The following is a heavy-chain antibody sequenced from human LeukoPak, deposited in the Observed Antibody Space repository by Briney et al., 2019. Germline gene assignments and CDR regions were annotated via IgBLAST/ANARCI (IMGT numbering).Heavy chain of an antibody. D-gene: IGHD5-12*01. CDR1: GYTFTTYS. CDR2: ISTYNGNT. J-gene: IGHJ4*02. CDR3: ARALGYSGYDYPDYYFDY. Sequence: ASVKVSCKASGYTFTTYSISWVRQAPGQGLEWMGWISTYNGNTNYAQKLQGRVTMTTDTSTSTLYMELSSLRSEDTAVYYCARALGYSGYDYPDYYFDYWGQGTLVTVSS. V-gene: IGHV1-18*01.